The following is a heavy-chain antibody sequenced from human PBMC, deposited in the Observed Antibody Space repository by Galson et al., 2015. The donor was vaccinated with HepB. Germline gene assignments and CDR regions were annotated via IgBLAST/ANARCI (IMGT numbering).Heavy chain of an antibody. CDR1: GFTFSSYA. V-gene: IGHV3-30-3*01. CDR2: ISYDGSNK. D-gene: IGHD5-18*01. CDR3: ARDTRGYSYGWQNSHGYYYGMDV. Sequence: SLRLSCAASGFTFSSYAMHWVRQAPGKGLEWVAVISYDGSNKYYADSVKGRFTISRDNSKNTLYLQMNSLRAEDTAVYYWARDTRGYSYGWQNSHGYYYGMDVWGQGTTVTVSS. J-gene: IGHJ6*02.